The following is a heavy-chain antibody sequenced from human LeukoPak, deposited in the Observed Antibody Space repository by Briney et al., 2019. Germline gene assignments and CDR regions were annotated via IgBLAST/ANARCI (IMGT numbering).Heavy chain of an antibody. CDR2: IYYSGST. CDR1: GGSISSSSYY. V-gene: IGHV4-39*01. J-gene: IGHJ6*03. Sequence: SETLSLTCTVSGGSISSSSYYWGWIRQPPGKGLGWIGSIYYSGSTYYNPSLKSRVAISVDTSKNQFSLKLSSVTAADTAVYYCGASGYYYYMDVWGKGTTVTVSS. D-gene: IGHD3-10*01. CDR3: GASGYYYYMDV.